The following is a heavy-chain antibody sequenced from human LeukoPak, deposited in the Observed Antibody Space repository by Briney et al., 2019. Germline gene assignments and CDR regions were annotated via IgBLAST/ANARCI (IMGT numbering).Heavy chain of an antibody. CDR1: GGSICSGGYS. CDR3: ARARMVRGVTKDPFDY. V-gene: IGHV4-30-2*01. Sequence: SETLSLTCAVSGGSICSGGYSWSWIRQPPGKGLEWIGYIYHSGSTYYNPSLKSRVTISVDRSKNQFSLKLSSVTAADTAVYYCARARMVRGVTKDPFDYWGQGTLVTVSS. D-gene: IGHD3-10*01. CDR2: IYHSGST. J-gene: IGHJ4*02.